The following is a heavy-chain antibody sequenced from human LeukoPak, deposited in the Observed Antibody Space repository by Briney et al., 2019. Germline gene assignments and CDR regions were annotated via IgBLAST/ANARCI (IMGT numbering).Heavy chain of an antibody. Sequence: SETLSLTCTVSGGSISSYYWSWIRQPPGKGLEWIGYIYYSGSTNYNPSLKSRVTISVDTSKNQFSLKLSSVTAADTAVYYCARHRIAVAEVGWYFDLWGRGTLVTVSS. J-gene: IGHJ2*01. CDR1: GGSISSYY. CDR3: ARHRIAVAEVGWYFDL. D-gene: IGHD6-19*01. V-gene: IGHV4-59*08. CDR2: IYYSGST.